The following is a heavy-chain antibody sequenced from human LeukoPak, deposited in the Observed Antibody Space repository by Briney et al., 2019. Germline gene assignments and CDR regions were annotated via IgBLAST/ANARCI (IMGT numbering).Heavy chain of an antibody. CDR1: GFTFSSYA. CDR3: AKGEIPAAQFDY. V-gene: IGHV3-23*01. Sequence: HTGGSLRLSCAASGFTFSSYAMSWVRQAPGKGLEWVSAISGSGGSTYYADSVKGRFTISRDNSKNTLYLQMNSLRAEDTAVYYCAKGEIPAAQFDYWGRGTLVTVSS. J-gene: IGHJ4*02. CDR2: ISGSGGST. D-gene: IGHD2-2*01.